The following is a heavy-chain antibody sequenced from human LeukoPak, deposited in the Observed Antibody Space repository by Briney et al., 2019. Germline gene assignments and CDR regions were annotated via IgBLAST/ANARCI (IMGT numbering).Heavy chain of an antibody. CDR2: IYDSGST. D-gene: IGHD2-15*01. CDR1: GGSIRSSYYY. V-gene: IGHV4-39*01. J-gene: IGHJ4*02. CDR3: ARKDGGFAY. Sequence: SETLSLTCTVSGGSIRSSYYYWGWIRQPPGKGLEWIGSIYDSGSTYYNPSLKSRLTVSVDTSKNQFSLKLRSVTAADTAVYYCARKDGGFAYWGQGTLVTVSS.